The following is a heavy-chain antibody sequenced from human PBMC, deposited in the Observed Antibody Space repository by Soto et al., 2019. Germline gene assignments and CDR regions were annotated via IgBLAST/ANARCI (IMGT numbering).Heavy chain of an antibody. V-gene: IGHV3-48*01. J-gene: IGHJ5*02. D-gene: IGHD2-21*02. CDR3: ALGLETAWFDP. Sequence: GGSLRLSCAAAGFKFSSYSMNWVRQAPGKGPEWVSYISGSGSDMFYADSVKGRFTISRDNAKNSLYLQMSSLRAEDTAVYYCALGLETAWFDPWGQGTLVTVSS. CDR1: GFKFSSYS. CDR2: ISGSGSDM.